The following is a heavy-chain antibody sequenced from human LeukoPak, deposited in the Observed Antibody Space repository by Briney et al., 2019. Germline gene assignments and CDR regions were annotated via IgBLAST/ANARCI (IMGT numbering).Heavy chain of an antibody. D-gene: IGHD3-10*01. V-gene: IGHV3-7*01. J-gene: IGHJ3*01. CDR2: IKQDGIEK. CDR1: GFTFSSYW. CDR3: AREGMVRGVPDAFDL. Sequence: AGGSPRLSCAASGFTFSSYWMDWVRQVPGKGLEWVANIKQDGIEKYFVGSVKGRFAISRDNAKNSLYLQMNSLRVEDTAVYYCAREGMVRGVPDAFDLWGQGTMVTVSS.